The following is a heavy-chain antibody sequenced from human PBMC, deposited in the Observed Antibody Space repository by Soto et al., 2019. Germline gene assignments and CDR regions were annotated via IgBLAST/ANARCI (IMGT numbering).Heavy chain of an antibody. CDR3: VNGGAFGPAYGFWNYYYGMDV. D-gene: IGHD3-3*01. CDR2: ISSNGGST. V-gene: IGHV3-64D*08. Sequence: GGSLRLSCSASGFTFSSYAMHWVRQAPGKGLEYVSAISSNGGSTYYADSVKGRFTISRDNSKNTLYLQMSSLRAEDTAVYYCVNGGAFGPAYGFWNYYYGMDVWGQGTTVTVSS. CDR1: GFTFSSYA. J-gene: IGHJ6*02.